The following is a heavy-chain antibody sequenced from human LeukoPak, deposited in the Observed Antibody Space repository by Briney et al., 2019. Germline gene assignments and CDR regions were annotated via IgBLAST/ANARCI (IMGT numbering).Heavy chain of an antibody. V-gene: IGHV3-7*01. CDR1: GFTFNNYW. CDR3: ARDGDAYNFDY. D-gene: IGHD5-24*01. Sequence: GGSLRLSCEASGFTFNNYWMSWVRQAPGKGLEWVANIRYDGSEKYYVDSVKGRFTISRDNAKNTVYLQMNSLRREDTAVYYCARDGDAYNFDYWGQGTLVTVSS. J-gene: IGHJ4*02. CDR2: IRYDGSEK.